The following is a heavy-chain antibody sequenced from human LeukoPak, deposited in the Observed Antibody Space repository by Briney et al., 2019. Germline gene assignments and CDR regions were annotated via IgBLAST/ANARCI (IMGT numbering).Heavy chain of an antibody. Sequence: SETLSLTCAVYGGSFSGYYWSWIRQPPGKGLEWIGYIYRSGSTYYNPSLKSRVTISVDRSKNQFSLKLSSVTAADTAVYYCARGAYYYEWFDPWGQGTLVTVSS. CDR3: ARGAYYYEWFDP. D-gene: IGHD3-22*01. CDR2: IYRSGST. V-gene: IGHV4-34*01. CDR1: GGSFSGYY. J-gene: IGHJ5*02.